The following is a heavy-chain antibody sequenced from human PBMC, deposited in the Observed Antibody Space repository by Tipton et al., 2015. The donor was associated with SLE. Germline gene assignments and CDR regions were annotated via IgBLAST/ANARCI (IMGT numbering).Heavy chain of an antibody. CDR3: ARLGRGYSYGYSSNY. CDR1: GGSISTNY. V-gene: IGHV4-59*04. CDR2: ISYNASP. J-gene: IGHJ4*02. Sequence: TLSLTCTVSGGSISTNYWGWIRQSPGKGLEWIATISYNASPYYNPSLQSRLSISVDTSKNQFSLKLSSVTAADTAVYYCARLGRGYSYGYSSNYWGQGTLVTVSS. D-gene: IGHD5-18*01.